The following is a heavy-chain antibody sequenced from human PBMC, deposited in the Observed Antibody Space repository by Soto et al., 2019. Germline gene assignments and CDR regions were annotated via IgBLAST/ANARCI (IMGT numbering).Heavy chain of an antibody. V-gene: IGHV3-15*01. J-gene: IGHJ3*02. Sequence: GGSLRLSCAASGFTFRNVWLSWVRQAPGKGLEWVGRIKNEVAGGTTDYAAPVKGRFTISRDNSKNTMYLEMNSLKTEDTAVYYCTTDVKGVVATASWWWGGFNIWGKGTGVTVSS. CDR2: IKNEVAGGTT. D-gene: IGHD2-21*01. CDR3: TTDVKGVVATASWWWGGFNI. CDR1: GFTFRNVW.